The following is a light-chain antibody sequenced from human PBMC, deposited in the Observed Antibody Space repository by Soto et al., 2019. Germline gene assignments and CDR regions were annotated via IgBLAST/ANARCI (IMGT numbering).Light chain of an antibody. CDR2: EVS. CDR3: PSYNSSRTPYV. Sequence: QSALTQPASVSGSPGQTITISCTGSSSNVGGYSYVPWYQHHPGKAPKLMIYEVSNRPSGVSNRFSGSKSGNTASLTISGLQAEDEADYYCPSYNSSRTPYVFGTGTKVTVL. CDR1: SSNVGGYSY. V-gene: IGLV2-14*01. J-gene: IGLJ1*01.